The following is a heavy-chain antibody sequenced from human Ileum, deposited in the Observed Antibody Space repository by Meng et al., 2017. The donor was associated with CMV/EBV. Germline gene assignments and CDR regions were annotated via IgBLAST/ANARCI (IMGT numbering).Heavy chain of an antibody. CDR2: IRYDTITK. CDR1: GFTFSNYG. J-gene: IGHJ4*02. CDR3: ARDFDY. V-gene: IGHV3-30*02. Sequence: QVQLGESGGGVAQPGGPLRLSCTAAGFTFSNYGMHWVRQPPGKGLQWVSFIRYDTITKYYTDSVKGRFTISRDNSAKMVYLEMNNLRPEDTAIYYCARDFDYWGQGTLVTVSS.